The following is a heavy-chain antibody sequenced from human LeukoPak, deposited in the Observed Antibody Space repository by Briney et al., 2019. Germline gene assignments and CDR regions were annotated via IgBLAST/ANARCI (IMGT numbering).Heavy chain of an antibody. CDR3: AKAYREPQTVAGTVDAFDI. J-gene: IGHJ3*02. D-gene: IGHD6-19*01. Sequence: AGGSLRLSCAASGFTFSSYGMHWVRQAPGKGLEWVAFIRYDGSNKYYADSVKGRFTISRDDSKNTLYLQMNSLRAEDTAVYYCAKAYREPQTVAGTVDAFDIWGQGTMVTVSS. CDR2: IRYDGSNK. V-gene: IGHV3-30*02. CDR1: GFTFSSYG.